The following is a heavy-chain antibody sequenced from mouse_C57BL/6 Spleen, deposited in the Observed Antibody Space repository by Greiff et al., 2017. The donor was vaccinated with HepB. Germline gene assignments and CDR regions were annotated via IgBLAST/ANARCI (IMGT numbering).Heavy chain of an antibody. CDR2: IDPSDSYT. V-gene: IGHV1-50*01. CDR3: AMNFSGFAY. D-gene: IGHD3-1*01. CDR1: GYTFTSYW. Sequence: QVQLKQPGAELVKPGASVKLSCKASGYTFTSYWMQWVKQRPGQGLEWIGEIDPSDSYTNYNQKFKGKATLTVDTSASTAYMPLSSLTSEDSAVYYCAMNFSGFAYWGQGTLVTVSA. J-gene: IGHJ3*01.